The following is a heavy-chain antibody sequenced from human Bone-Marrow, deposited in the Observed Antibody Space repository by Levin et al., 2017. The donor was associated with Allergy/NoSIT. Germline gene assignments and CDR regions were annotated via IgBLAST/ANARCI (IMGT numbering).Heavy chain of an antibody. CDR1: GFTFSGSA. J-gene: IGHJ6*03. CDR2: IRSKANSYAT. Sequence: GESLKISCAASGFTFSGSAMHWVRQASGKGLEWVGRIRSKANSYATAYAASVKGRFTISSDDSKNTAYLQMNSLKTEDTAVYYCTTVGPDYYMDVWGKGTTVTVSS. V-gene: IGHV3-73*01. CDR3: TTVGPDYYMDV.